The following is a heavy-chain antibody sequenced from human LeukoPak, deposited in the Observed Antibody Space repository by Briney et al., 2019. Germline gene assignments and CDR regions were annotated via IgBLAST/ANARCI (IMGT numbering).Heavy chain of an antibody. CDR1: GYTFTGYY. J-gene: IGHJ4*02. V-gene: IGHV1-2*06. CDR3: ARNIAVASSYYFDY. Sequence: ASVKVSCKASGYTFTGYYMHWVRQAPGQGLEWMGRINPNSGGTNYAQKFQGRVTMTRDTSISTAYMELSRPRSDDTAVYYCARNIAVASSYYFDYWGQGTLVTVSS. CDR2: INPNSGGT. D-gene: IGHD6-19*01.